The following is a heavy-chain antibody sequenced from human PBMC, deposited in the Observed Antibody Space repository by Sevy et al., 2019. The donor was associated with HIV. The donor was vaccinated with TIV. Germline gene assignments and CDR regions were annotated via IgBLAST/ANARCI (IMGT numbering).Heavy chain of an antibody. D-gene: IGHD2-21*02. V-gene: IGHV1-69*10. CDR2: IIPIAGIA. CDR3: ASVRPCGGDCYFFDT. J-gene: IGHJ4*02. Sequence: ASVKVSCKASGGTLNNYGMNWVRQAPGQGLEWMGGIIPIAGIASYAQRIKGRAAITADTSTSTLYLEVGRLRSDDTAVYFCASVRPCGGDCYFFDTWGQGTLVTVSS. CDR1: GGTLNNYG.